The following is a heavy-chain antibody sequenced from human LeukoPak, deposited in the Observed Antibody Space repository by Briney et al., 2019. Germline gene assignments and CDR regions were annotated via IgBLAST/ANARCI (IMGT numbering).Heavy chain of an antibody. J-gene: IGHJ4*02. CDR3: ARDLTSSGWYGPIDY. Sequence: PGGSLRLSCAASGFTFSDYYMSWIRQAPGKGLEWGSYISSSGSTIYYADSVKGRFTISRDNAKNSLYLQMNSLRAEDTAVYYCARDLTSSGWYGPIDYWGQGTLVTVSS. D-gene: IGHD6-19*01. V-gene: IGHV3-11*04. CDR2: ISSSGSTI. CDR1: GFTFSDYY.